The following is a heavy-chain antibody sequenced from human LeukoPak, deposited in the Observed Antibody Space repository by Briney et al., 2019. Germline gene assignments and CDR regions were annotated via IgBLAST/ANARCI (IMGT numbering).Heavy chain of an antibody. V-gene: IGHV4-59*01. CDR2: TYYNGST. Sequence: PSETLSLTCAVSGGSISSYDWSWIRQPPGKGLEWIGYTYYNGSTNYNPSLKSRVTISVDTSKNQFSLTLSSVTAADTAVYYCARAVAKTTVTTFDYWGQGTLVTVSS. CDR3: ARAVAKTTVTTFDY. J-gene: IGHJ4*02. D-gene: IGHD4-17*01. CDR1: GGSISSYD.